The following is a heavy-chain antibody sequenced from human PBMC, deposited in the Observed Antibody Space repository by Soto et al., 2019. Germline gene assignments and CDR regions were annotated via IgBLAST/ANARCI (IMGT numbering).Heavy chain of an antibody. CDR3: ARLTTLYGSGSYYNPDSYYYYYGMDV. Sequence: PSETLSLTCAVSGGSISSSNWWSWVRQPPGKGLEWIGEIYHSGSTNYNPSLKSRVTISVDKSKNQFSLKLSSVTAADTAVYYCARLTTLYGSGSYYNPDSYYYYYGMDVWGQGTTVTVSS. J-gene: IGHJ6*02. CDR1: GGSISSSNW. D-gene: IGHD3-10*01. CDR2: IYHSGST. V-gene: IGHV4-4*02.